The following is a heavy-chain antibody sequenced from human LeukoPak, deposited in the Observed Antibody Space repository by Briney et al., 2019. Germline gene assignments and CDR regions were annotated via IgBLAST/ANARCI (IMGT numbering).Heavy chain of an antibody. CDR1: GYTFTVYY. J-gene: IGHJ4*02. D-gene: IGHD3-3*01. CDR2: INPNSGGT. V-gene: IGHV1-2*02. Sequence: ASVTVSFKASGYTFTVYYMHCVRQAPGQGLEWMGWINPNSGGTNYAQKFQGRVTRTRDTSISTAYMELSRLTSDDTAVYYCARDLRSGYYDYWGQGTLVTVSS. CDR3: ARDLRSGYYDY.